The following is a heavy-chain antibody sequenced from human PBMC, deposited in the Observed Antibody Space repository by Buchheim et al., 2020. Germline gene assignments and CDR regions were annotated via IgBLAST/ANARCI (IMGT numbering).Heavy chain of an antibody. J-gene: IGHJ4*02. CDR1: GFTFSSYG. D-gene: IGHD3-22*01. CDR2: ISYDGDNK. CDR3: TNSYYYESSGYGGSNY. Sequence: QEQPVESGGGVVQPGRSLRLSCAASGFTFSSYGMHWVRQVPGKGLEWVAVISYDGDNKYYADSVKGRFTISRDNSKKTPYLQMNSLRAEDTAVYYCTNSYYYESSGYGGSNYWGQGTL. V-gene: IGHV3-30*18.